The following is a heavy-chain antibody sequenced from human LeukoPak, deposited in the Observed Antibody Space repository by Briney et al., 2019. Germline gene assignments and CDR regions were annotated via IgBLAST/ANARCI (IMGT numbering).Heavy chain of an antibody. CDR3: ARSRSGYYEDY. Sequence: GASVTVSCKASGYTFTSYGISWVRQAPGQGLEWMGWISAYNGNTNYAQKLQGRVTMTTDTSTSTAYMELSSLRSEDTAVYYCARSRSGYYEDYWGQGTLVTVSS. V-gene: IGHV1-18*01. J-gene: IGHJ4*02. D-gene: IGHD3-22*01. CDR2: ISAYNGNT. CDR1: GYTFTSYG.